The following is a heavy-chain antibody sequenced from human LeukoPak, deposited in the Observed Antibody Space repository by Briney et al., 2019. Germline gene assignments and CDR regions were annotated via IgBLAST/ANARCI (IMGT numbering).Heavy chain of an antibody. D-gene: IGHD6-19*01. J-gene: IGHJ4*02. CDR2: ISGSGGST. CDR1: GFTFSSYA. CDR3: AKDLEKYSSGWYEADY. Sequence: GGSLRLSCAASGFTFSSYAMSWVRQAPGKGLEWVSAISGSGGSTYYADSVKGRFTISRDNSKNTLYLQMNSLRAEDTAVYYCAKDLEKYSSGWYEADYWGQGTLVTVSS. V-gene: IGHV3-23*01.